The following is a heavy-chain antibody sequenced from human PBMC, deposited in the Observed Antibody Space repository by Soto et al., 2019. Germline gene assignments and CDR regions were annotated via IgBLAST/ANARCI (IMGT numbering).Heavy chain of an antibody. Sequence: LRLSCAASGLTSSKYGMPSVRQAPGTGLEWVALIWNDGIRKVYVASVTGRFTISRDNSQNTLDLQMDNLRDEDTAVYYCARDDDNDANALDYWGPGTLVTVSS. CDR2: IWNDGIRK. CDR3: ARDDDNDANALDY. J-gene: IGHJ4*02. CDR1: GLTSSKYG. V-gene: IGHV3-33*01.